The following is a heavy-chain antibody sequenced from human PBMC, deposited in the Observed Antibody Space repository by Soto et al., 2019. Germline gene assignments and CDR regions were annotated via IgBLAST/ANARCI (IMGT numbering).Heavy chain of an antibody. CDR3: ARLSPPLRFLHSGMDV. V-gene: IGHV5-51*01. Sequence: VEPLKISWRGSGYSFTSYWIGWVRKLPGKGLEWMGIIYPADSDTRYSPSFQGQVTISADKSISTAYLQWSSLKASDTAMYYCARLSPPLRFLHSGMDVWGQGTTVTLSS. CDR1: GYSFTSYW. CDR2: IYPADSDT. J-gene: IGHJ6*02. D-gene: IGHD3-3*01.